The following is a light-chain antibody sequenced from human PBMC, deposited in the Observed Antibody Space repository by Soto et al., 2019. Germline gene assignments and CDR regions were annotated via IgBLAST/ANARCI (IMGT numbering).Light chain of an antibody. V-gene: IGKV3-11*01. J-gene: IGKJ1*01. Sequence: EIVLTQPPATLSLSPGERATLSCRASQGVSSYLAWYRQRPGQAPRLLIYDASNRATGIPARFSGSGSETDFTLTISSLEPEDFAVYYCQQRANWPWTFGQGTKVEF. CDR3: QQRANWPWT. CDR2: DAS. CDR1: QGVSSY.